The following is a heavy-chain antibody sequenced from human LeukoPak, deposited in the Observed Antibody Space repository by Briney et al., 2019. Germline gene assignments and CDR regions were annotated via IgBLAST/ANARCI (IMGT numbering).Heavy chain of an antibody. D-gene: IGHD1-26*01. Sequence: PGGSESLSCAASGFTFSIDAMNWVRQAPGKGLEWVSAIRGTGDSTYYADSVKGRFTNSRDNSKNTLYQQMNSLRAEDTAVYYCAKDRGGSYPGGFDSWGQGTTVTVSS. CDR1: GFTFSIDA. CDR2: IRGTGDST. J-gene: IGHJ4*01. V-gene: IGHV3-23*01. CDR3: AKDRGGSYPGGFDS.